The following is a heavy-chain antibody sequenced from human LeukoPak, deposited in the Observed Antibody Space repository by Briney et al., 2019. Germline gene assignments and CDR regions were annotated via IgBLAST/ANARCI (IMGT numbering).Heavy chain of an antibody. V-gene: IGHV3-23*01. CDR1: GFTFSSHA. Sequence: GGSLRLSCEASGFTFSSHAMSWVRQAPGKGLEWVSAISGSGGSTYCADSVKGRFTISRDNSKNTLYLQMDSLRAEDTAVYYCAKHHYDFWSGSINWGQGTLVTVSS. CDR2: ISGSGGST. CDR3: AKHHYDFWSGSIN. J-gene: IGHJ4*02. D-gene: IGHD3-3*01.